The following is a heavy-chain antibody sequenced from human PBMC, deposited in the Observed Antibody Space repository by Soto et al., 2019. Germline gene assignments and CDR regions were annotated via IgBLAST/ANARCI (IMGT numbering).Heavy chain of an antibody. CDR2: IKSRAGTT. CDR3: AKARSSTSCYAFDY. J-gene: IGHJ4*02. CDR1: GFTFSRFA. Sequence: EVQLLESGGGLVQPGGSLRLSCAASGFTFSRFAMSWVRQAPGKGLEWVSGIKSRAGTTYYADSVKGRFTISRDTSKNTLYLQMNSLTAEDTAVDYCAKARSSTSCYAFDYWGRGTLVTVSS. D-gene: IGHD2-2*01. V-gene: IGHV3-23*01.